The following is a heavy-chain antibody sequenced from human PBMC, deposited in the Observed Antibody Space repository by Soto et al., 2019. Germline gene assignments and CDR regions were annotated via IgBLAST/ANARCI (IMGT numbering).Heavy chain of an antibody. Sequence: SETLSLTCAVYGGSFSGYYWSWIRQPPGQGLEWIGEINHSGSTNYNPSLKSRFNLSVDTSKNQFSLKLSSVTAADTAVYYCARASLVVVASRWFDPWGQGTLVTVSS. J-gene: IGHJ5*02. CDR1: GGSFSGYY. CDR2: INHSGST. V-gene: IGHV4-34*01. CDR3: ARASLVVVASRWFDP. D-gene: IGHD2-15*01.